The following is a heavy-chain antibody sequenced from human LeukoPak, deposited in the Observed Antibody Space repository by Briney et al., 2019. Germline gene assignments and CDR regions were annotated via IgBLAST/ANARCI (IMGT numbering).Heavy chain of an antibody. CDR1: GFTFNSYA. CDR3: AKDSGDTSGNWFDP. Sequence: PGRSLRLSCAASGFTFNSYAMIWVRQAPGKGLEWVSSISGGGGITYYTDSVKGRFTISRDNSKNTLFLQMNSLRAEDTAVYYCAKDSGDTSGNWFDPWGQGTLVTVSS. J-gene: IGHJ5*02. D-gene: IGHD6-19*01. CDR2: ISGGGGIT. V-gene: IGHV3-23*01.